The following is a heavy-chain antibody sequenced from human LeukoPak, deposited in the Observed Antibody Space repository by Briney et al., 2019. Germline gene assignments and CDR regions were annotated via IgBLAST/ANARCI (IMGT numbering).Heavy chain of an antibody. D-gene: IGHD5-18*01. CDR1: GGSFSGYY. CDR2: INHSGST. Sequence: SETLSLTCAVYGGSFSGYYWSWIRQPPGKGLEWIGEINHSGSTNYNPSLKSRVTISVDTSKNQFSLKLSSVTAADTAMYYCARERGYSYGYDYWGQGTLVTVSS. V-gene: IGHV4-34*01. J-gene: IGHJ4*02. CDR3: ARERGYSYGYDY.